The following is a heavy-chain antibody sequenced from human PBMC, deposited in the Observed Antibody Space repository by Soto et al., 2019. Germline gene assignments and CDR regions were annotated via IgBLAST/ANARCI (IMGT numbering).Heavy chain of an antibody. V-gene: IGHV1-69*08. CDR2: IIPILGIA. D-gene: IGHD6-13*01. J-gene: IGHJ5*02. CDR1: GGTLSSYT. CDR3: ARDIAAAGTNWFDP. Sequence: QVQLVQSGAAVKKPGSSVKVPCKASGGTLSSYTISWVRQAPGQGLEWMGRIIPILGIANYAQKFQGRVTITADKSTSTAYMELSSLRSEDTAVYYCARDIAAAGTNWFDPWGQGTLVTVSS.